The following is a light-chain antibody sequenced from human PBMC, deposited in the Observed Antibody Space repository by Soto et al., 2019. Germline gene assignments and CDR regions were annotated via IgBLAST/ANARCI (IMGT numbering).Light chain of an antibody. Sequence: EIVMTQSPATLSVSPGERVTLSCRASQSVSSYLAWYQQKPGQAPRLLIYDASSRATGIPDRFSGGGSGTDFTLTISRLEPEDFAVYYCQQFSSYPLTCGGGTEGDIK. CDR3: QQFSSYPLT. J-gene: IGKJ4*01. CDR2: DAS. CDR1: QSVSSY. V-gene: IGKV3-20*01.